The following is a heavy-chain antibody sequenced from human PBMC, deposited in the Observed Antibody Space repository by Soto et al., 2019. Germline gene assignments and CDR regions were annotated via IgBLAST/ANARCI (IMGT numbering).Heavy chain of an antibody. CDR2: IYPDNSDT. D-gene: IGHD2-2*01. J-gene: IGHJ4*02. Sequence: PGESLKISCKGSGYSFTSYWIGWVRQMPGKGLEWMGIIYPDNSDTRYSPSFQGQVTISADKSINTAYLQWSSLKASDTAMYYCARQGQCSGTSCSPRRYFDNWGQGTPVTVSS. CDR3: ARQGQCSGTSCSPRRYFDN. V-gene: IGHV5-51*01. CDR1: GYSFTSYW.